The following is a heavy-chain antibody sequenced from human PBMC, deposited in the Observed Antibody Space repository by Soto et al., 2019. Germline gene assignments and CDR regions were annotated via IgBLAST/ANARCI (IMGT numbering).Heavy chain of an antibody. Sequence: GGSLRLSCATSGFTFSSYEMNWVRQAPGKGLEWVSYISSSGSTIYYADSVKGRFTISRDNAKNSLYLQMNSLRAEDTAVYYCARTSSYDAFDIWGQGTMVTVSS. CDR3: ARTSSYDAFDI. CDR2: ISSSGSTI. V-gene: IGHV3-48*03. D-gene: IGHD6-13*01. J-gene: IGHJ3*02. CDR1: GFTFSSYE.